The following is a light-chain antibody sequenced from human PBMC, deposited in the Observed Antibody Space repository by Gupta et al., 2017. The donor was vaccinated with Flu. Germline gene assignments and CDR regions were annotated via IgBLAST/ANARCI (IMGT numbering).Light chain of an antibody. CDR3: VVDLGRGIRV. V-gene: IGLV8-61*01. J-gene: IGLJ3*02. CDR1: SGSVSTDYY. CDR2: NTN. Sequence: TVTLTFGVTSGSVSTDYYPSWYRQTPGQAQRTLIYNTNRRSAGVPARFSGFIRGNKAALTITGAEEDEESDYYCVVDLGRGIRVFGGGTKLSVL.